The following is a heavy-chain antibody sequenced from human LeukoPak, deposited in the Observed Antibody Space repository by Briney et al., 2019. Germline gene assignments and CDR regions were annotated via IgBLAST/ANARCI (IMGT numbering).Heavy chain of an antibody. CDR1: GFSFSSYG. Sequence: GGSLRLSCAASGFSFSSYGMHWVRQAPGKGLEWVAVISYDGSNKYYADSVKGRFTISRDNSKNTLYLQMNSLRVEDTAVYYCARATFRVAEVQGDAFDIWGQGTMVTVSS. CDR3: ARATFRVAEVQGDAFDI. CDR2: ISYDGSNK. V-gene: IGHV3-30*19. D-gene: IGHD6-13*01. J-gene: IGHJ3*02.